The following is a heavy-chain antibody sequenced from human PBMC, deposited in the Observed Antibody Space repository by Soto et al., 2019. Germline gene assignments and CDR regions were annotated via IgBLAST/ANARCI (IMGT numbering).Heavy chain of an antibody. Sequence: QLQQWGAGLLKPSETLSLTCVVSGGSFSTYYYNWIRQSPGKGLEWIGEINHSGRNNYSPSLKSRVTMSLDPSKNQFALKLTSVTAADTAVYYCSRGGSNDWQVAFDIWGQGTMVTVSS. CDR3: SRGGSNDWQVAFDI. D-gene: IGHD3-9*01. CDR1: GGSFSTYY. J-gene: IGHJ3*02. CDR2: INHSGRN. V-gene: IGHV4-34*01.